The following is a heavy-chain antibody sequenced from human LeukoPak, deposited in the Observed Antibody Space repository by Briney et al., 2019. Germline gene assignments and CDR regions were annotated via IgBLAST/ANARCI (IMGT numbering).Heavy chain of an antibody. V-gene: IGHV4-4*07. CDR2: IYTSGST. J-gene: IGHJ6*02. D-gene: IGHD3-9*01. CDR1: GGSISSYY. Sequence: PSETLSLTCTVSGGSISSYYWSWIRQPAGKGLEWIGRIYTSGSTNYNPSLKSRVTMSVDTSKNQFSLKLSSVTAADTAVYYCAGGRYFDWLLYSHYYYGMDVWGQGTTVTVSS. CDR3: AGGRYFDWLLYSHYYYGMDV.